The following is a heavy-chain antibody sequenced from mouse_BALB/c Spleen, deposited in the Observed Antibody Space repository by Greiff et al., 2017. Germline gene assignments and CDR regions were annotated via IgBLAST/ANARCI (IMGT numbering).Heavy chain of an antibody. V-gene: IGHV1S127*01. CDR1: GYSFTSYW. Sequence: VQLQQSGPQLVRPGASVKISCKASGYSFTSYWMHWVKQRPGQGLEWIGMIDPSDSETRLNQKFKDKATLTVDKSSSTAYMQLSSPTSEDSAVYYCARGSTMITTGPYWGQGTLVTVSA. D-gene: IGHD2-4*01. J-gene: IGHJ3*01. CDR3: ARGSTMITTGPY. CDR2: IDPSDSET.